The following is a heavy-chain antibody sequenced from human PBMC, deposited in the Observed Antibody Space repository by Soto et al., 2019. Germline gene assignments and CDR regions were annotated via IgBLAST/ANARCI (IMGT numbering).Heavy chain of an antibody. Sequence: GGSLRLSCAASGFTFSSYAVSWVRQAPGKGPEWISSISGSGSTIYYADSVKGQFTISRDNSKNTLYLQMSSLRAEDTAVYYCAKVFYYYDSSGYYYFDYWGQGTLVTVSS. V-gene: IGHV3-23*01. CDR2: ISGSGSTI. CDR3: AKVFYYYDSSGYYYFDY. CDR1: GFTFSSYA. J-gene: IGHJ4*02. D-gene: IGHD3-22*01.